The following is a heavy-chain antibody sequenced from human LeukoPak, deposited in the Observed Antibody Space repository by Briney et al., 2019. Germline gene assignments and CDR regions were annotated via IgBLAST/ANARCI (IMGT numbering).Heavy chain of an antibody. J-gene: IGHJ5*02. Sequence: GGSLRLSCAASGFAFSNYAMNWVRQAPGKGLEWISYISSSSSTIYYADSVKGRFTISRDNAKNSLYLQMNSLRDEDAAVYYCARASDSSGYYFRNWFDPWGQGTLVTVSS. V-gene: IGHV3-48*02. CDR1: GFAFSNYA. D-gene: IGHD3-22*01. CDR3: ARASDSSGYYFRNWFDP. CDR2: ISSSSSTI.